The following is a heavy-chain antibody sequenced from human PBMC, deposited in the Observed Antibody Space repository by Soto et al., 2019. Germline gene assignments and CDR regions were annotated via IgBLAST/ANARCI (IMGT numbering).Heavy chain of an antibody. D-gene: IGHD5-18*01. Sequence: ASVKVSCKAAGGTFYTYTFSCVRQAPGQGLEWMGSITPIYPTTDYAEQFQGRLTVTADGSTNTAYMELNSLTSEDTAVYYCARIPRYSFPTSDDLDSWGQGTLVTVSS. CDR3: ARIPRYSFPTSDDLDS. CDR2: ITPIYPTT. V-gene: IGHV1-69*13. J-gene: IGHJ4*02. CDR1: GGTFYTYT.